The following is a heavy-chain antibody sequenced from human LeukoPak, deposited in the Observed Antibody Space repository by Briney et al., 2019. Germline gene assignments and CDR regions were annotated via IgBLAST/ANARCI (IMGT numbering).Heavy chain of an antibody. J-gene: IGHJ3*02. V-gene: IGHV1-3*01. Sequence: ASVKVSCKVSGYTFISYAMHWVRQAPGQRLEWMGWINAGKGNTKYSQKFQGRVTITRDTSANTAYMELSSLRSEDTAVYYCARGAVVTMTVVSPLAFDIWGQGTMVTVSS. CDR1: GYTFISYA. CDR3: ARGAVVTMTVVSPLAFDI. CDR2: INAGKGNT. D-gene: IGHD3-22*01.